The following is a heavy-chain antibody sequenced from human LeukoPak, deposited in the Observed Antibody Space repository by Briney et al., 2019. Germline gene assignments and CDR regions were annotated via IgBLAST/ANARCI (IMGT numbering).Heavy chain of an antibody. D-gene: IGHD3-10*01. CDR3: ARFSYYGSGSYFDY. V-gene: IGHV4-59*01. J-gene: IGHJ4*02. CDR1: GGSISSYY. CDR2: IYYSGST. Sequence: SETLSLTRTVSGGSISSYYWSWIRQPPGKGLEWFGYIYYSGSTNYNPSLKSRVTISVDTSKNQFSLKLSSVTAADTAVYYCARFSYYGSGSYFDYWGQGTLVTVSS.